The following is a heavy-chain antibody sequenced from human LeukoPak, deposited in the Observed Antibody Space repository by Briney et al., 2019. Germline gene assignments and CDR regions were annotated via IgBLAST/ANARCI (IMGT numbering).Heavy chain of an antibody. CDR1: GYTFTSYG. D-gene: IGHD3-22*01. CDR3: ASWNYYDSSGYNPHYYYYYGMDV. V-gene: IGHV1-18*01. CDR2: ISAYNGNT. J-gene: IGHJ6*02. Sequence: GASVKVSCKASGYTFTSYGISWVRQAPGQGLEWMGWISAYNGNTNYAQKFQGRVTITADESTSTAYMELSSLRSEDTAVYYCASWNYYDSSGYNPHYYYYYGMDVWGQGTTVTVSS.